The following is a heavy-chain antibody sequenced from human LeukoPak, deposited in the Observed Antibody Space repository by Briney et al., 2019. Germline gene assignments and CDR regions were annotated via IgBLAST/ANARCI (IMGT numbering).Heavy chain of an antibody. CDR3: ARAGRAYSSSWYWFDP. CDR2: IRFDGSIK. Sequence: GGSLRLSCAASGFTFNSYAMHWVRQAPGKGLEWVAFIRFDGSIKYYVDSVKGRFTISRDNAKNSLYLQMNSLRAEDTAVYYCARAGRAYSSSWYWFDPWGQGTLVTVSS. D-gene: IGHD6-13*01. CDR1: GFTFNSYA. J-gene: IGHJ5*02. V-gene: IGHV3-30*02.